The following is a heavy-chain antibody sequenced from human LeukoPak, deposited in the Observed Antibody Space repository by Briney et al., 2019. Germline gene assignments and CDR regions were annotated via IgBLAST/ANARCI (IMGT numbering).Heavy chain of an antibody. CDR3: ARDYDSTGFYVF. D-gene: IGHD3-22*01. Sequence: ASVKVSCKASGYTFTTYGISWVRQAPAQGLEWIGWISTYSVNIKYAQKFQGRLTMTTDTSTSTAYMELRSLRSDDTAVYYCARDYDSTGFYVFWGQGSLVTVSS. CDR2: ISTYSVNI. V-gene: IGHV1-18*01. CDR1: GYTFTTYG. J-gene: IGHJ4*02.